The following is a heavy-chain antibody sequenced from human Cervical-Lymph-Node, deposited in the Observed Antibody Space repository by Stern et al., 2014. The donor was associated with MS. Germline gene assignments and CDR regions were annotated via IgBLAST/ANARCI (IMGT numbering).Heavy chain of an antibody. V-gene: IGHV3-30*18. D-gene: IGHD6-13*01. J-gene: IGHJ4*02. CDR3: AKAEYSSSWPPAY. CDR2: ISYDGSQE. CDR1: GFPFNSYG. Sequence: MQLVESGGGVVQPGRSLRLSCAASGFPFNSYGMHWVRQAPGKGLEWVAVISYDGSQEYYADSVKVRFTITRDKSKNTMCLQMNSLRAEDTAVYYCAKAEYSSSWPPAYWGQGTLVIVSS.